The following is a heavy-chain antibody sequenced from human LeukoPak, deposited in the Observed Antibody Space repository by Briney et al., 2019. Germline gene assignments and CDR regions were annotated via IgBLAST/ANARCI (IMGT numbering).Heavy chain of an antibody. J-gene: IGHJ6*02. CDR1: GYTFTAYY. V-gene: IGHV1-46*01. D-gene: IGHD5-12*01. Sequence: DSVKVSCKASGYTFTAYYMHWVRQAPGQGLEWMGIINPSGGSTSYAQKFQGRVTMTRDTSTSTVYMELSSLRSEDTAVYYCAASGPLLLMDVWGQGTTVTVSS. CDR3: AASGPLLLMDV. CDR2: INPSGGST.